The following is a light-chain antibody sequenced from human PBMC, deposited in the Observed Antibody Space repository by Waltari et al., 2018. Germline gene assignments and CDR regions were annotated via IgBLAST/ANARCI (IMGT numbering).Light chain of an antibody. V-gene: IGKV3-20*01. J-gene: IGKJ1*01. CDR2: GAS. CDR3: QQYGSSPWT. Sequence: ESVLTPSPGTLSLSSGERATLSCRASQSVSSSYLAWYQQKPGQAPRLLIYGASSRATGIPDRFSGSGSGTDFTLTISRLEPEDFAVYYCQQYGSSPWTFGQGTKVEIK. CDR1: QSVSSSY.